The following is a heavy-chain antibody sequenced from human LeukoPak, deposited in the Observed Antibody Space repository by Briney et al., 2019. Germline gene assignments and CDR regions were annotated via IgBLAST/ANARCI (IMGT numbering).Heavy chain of an antibody. V-gene: IGHV3-21*01. D-gene: IGHD3-3*01. Sequence: GGSLRLSCAASGFTFSSYSMNWVRQAPGKGLEWVSSISSSSSYIYYADSVKGRFTISRDNAKNSLYLQMNSLRAEDTAVYYCARSTLNDFWSGYRYWGQGTLVTVSS. CDR3: ARSTLNDFWSGYRY. J-gene: IGHJ4*02. CDR1: GFTFSSYS. CDR2: ISSSSSYI.